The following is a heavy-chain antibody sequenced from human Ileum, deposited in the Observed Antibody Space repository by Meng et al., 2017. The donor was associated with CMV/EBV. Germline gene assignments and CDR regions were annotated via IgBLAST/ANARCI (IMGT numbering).Heavy chain of an antibody. CDR2: INPNSGAT. J-gene: IGHJ5*01. D-gene: IGHD2/OR15-2a*01. CDR1: GYTFTDYY. Sequence: QVQRVQSGAEVKKPGASVKVSCKASGYTFTDYYMHWVRQAPGQGLEWMGRINPNSGATDDAQKFQVRVAMTRDTSINTAYLDLSWLRSVDSSVYYCARGAEYGHQTLESWCQEALVTVSS. CDR3: ARGAEYGHQTLES. V-gene: IGHV1-2*06.